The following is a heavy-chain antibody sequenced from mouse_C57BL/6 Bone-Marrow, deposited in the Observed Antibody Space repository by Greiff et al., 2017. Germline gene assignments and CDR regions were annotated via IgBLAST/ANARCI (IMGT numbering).Heavy chain of an antibody. Sequence: QVQLQQSGPELVKPGASVKISCKASGYAFSSSWMNWVKQRPGKGLEWIGRIYPGDGDTNYNGKFKGKATLTADKSSSTAYMQLSSLTSEDSAVYFCARKLGGVYYAMDYWGQETSVTVSS. V-gene: IGHV1-82*01. CDR2: IYPGDGDT. D-gene: IGHD4-1*01. CDR3: ARKLGGVYYAMDY. CDR1: GYAFSSSW. J-gene: IGHJ4*01.